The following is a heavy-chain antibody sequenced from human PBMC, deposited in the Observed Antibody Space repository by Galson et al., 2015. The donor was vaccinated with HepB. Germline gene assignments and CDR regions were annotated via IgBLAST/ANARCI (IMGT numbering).Heavy chain of an antibody. V-gene: IGHV4-39*06. CDR2: IYYTGNT. CDR1: GVSISSSLYY. Sequence: ETLSLTCTVSGVSISSSLYYWVWVRQPPEKGLEWIGSIYYTGNTYYKSSLKSRVTISADMSKNQFTLKVNSVTAADTAVYYCARAAGDTSTYASDYWGQGTLVTVSS. J-gene: IGHJ4*03. CDR3: ARAAGDTSTYASDY. D-gene: IGHD2-2*01.